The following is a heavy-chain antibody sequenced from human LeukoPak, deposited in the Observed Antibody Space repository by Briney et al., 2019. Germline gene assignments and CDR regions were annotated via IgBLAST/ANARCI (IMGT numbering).Heavy chain of an antibody. J-gene: IGHJ4*02. CDR1: GGSISSYY. D-gene: IGHD4-17*01. CDR2: IYYSGST. CDR3: ARRWDYGDYGVYFDY. Sequence: PSETLSLTWTVSGGSISSYYWSWIRQPPGKGLEWIGYIYYSGSTNYNPSLRSRVTISVDTSKNQFSLKLSSVTAADTAVYYCARRWDYGDYGVYFDYWGQGTLVTVSS. V-gene: IGHV4-59*08.